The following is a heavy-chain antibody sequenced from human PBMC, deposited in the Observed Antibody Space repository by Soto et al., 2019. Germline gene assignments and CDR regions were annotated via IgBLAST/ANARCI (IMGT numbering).Heavy chain of an antibody. V-gene: IGHV3-11*01. CDR2: ISGSGGTV. CDR1: GFTFSDYF. CDR3: ARRSTMVTYFDH. D-gene: IGHD3-10*01. Sequence: QVQLVESGGGLVKPGGSLRLSCAASGFTFSDYFMSWIRQVPGKGLEWLSYISGSGGTVYYADSVKGRFTISRDNAKNSLYLDVSSLRAEDTAVYYCARRSTMVTYFDHWGQGSVVTVSS. J-gene: IGHJ4*02.